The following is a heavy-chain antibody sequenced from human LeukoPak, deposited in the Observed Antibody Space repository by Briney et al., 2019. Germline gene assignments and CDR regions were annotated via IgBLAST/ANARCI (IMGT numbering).Heavy chain of an antibody. D-gene: IGHD3-22*01. CDR2: IRGSGGDS. CDR3: ARTSSSGYYYRDAFDI. J-gene: IGHJ3*02. V-gene: IGHV3-11*01. Sequence: GGSLRLSCAASGFTFSDYDMSWIRQAPGKGLEWVAYIRGSGGDSYHTDSVKGRFTISRDNAKTSVYLQMNGLRAEDTAVYYCARTSSSGYYYRDAFDIWGQGTMVTVSP. CDR1: GFTFSDYD.